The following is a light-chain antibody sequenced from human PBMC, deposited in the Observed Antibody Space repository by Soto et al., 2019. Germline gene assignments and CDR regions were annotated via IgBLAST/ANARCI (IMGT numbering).Light chain of an antibody. Sequence: EIVLTQSPASLSLSPGERATLSCRASQSVSRYLAWYQQKPGQAPRLLIYDATNRATGIPARFSGSGSGTDFTLTIRRLEPEDFAVYYCQQRTNWPPVTFGQGTRLEIK. V-gene: IGKV3-11*01. CDR1: QSVSRY. CDR3: QQRTNWPPVT. J-gene: IGKJ5*01. CDR2: DAT.